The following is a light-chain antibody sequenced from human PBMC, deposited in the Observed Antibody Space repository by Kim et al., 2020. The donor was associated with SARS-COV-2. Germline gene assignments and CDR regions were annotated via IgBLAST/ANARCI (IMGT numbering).Light chain of an antibody. CDR1: NPNIGANT. Sequence: GQRVTISCSGGNPNIGANTVNCDQQFPGTAPKRLIYANDRRPSGVPDRFSVSQSGTSASLAISGLQSEDEADYYCATWDDSLNAWVFGGGTQLTVL. CDR2: AND. J-gene: IGLJ3*02. CDR3: ATWDDSLNAWV. V-gene: IGLV1-44*01.